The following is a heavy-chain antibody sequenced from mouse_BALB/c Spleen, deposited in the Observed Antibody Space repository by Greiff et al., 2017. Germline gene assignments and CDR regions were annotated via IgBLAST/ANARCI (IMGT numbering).Heavy chain of an antibody. CDR1: GYTFTSYY. V-gene: IGHV1S81*02. Sequence: VQLQQSGAELVKPGASVKLSCKASGYTFTSYYMYWVKQRPGQGLEWIGEINPSNGGTNFNEKFKSKATLTVDKSSSTAYMQLSSLTSEDSAVYYCTRGAITTAFYAMDYWGQGTSVTVSS. J-gene: IGHJ4*01. CDR3: TRGAITTAFYAMDY. CDR2: INPSNGGT. D-gene: IGHD1-2*01.